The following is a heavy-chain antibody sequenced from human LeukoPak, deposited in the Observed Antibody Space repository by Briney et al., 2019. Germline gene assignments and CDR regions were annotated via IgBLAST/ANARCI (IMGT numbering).Heavy chain of an antibody. V-gene: IGHV3-30*18. J-gene: IGHJ4*02. Sequence: HPGGSLRLSCAASGFTFSSYGMHWVRQAPGKGLEWVAVISYDGSNKYYADSVKGRFTISRDNSKNTLYLQMNSLRAEDTAVYYCAKDVRAAGNTPFDYWGQGTLVTVSS. CDR1: GFTFSSYG. CDR3: AKDVRAAGNTPFDY. CDR2: ISYDGSNK. D-gene: IGHD6-13*01.